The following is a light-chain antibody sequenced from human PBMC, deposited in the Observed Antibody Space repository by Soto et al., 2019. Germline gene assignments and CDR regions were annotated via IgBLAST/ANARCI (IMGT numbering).Light chain of an antibody. Sequence: DIQMTQSPPSLSASVGDRVTLTCRASQDIDNDLAWFQQKPGKAPKCLIYGASNLQSGVPSKFSGSGFGTDFTLTISSLQPEDFATYYCLQYESYPYAFGQGTKLEI. CDR3: LQYESYPYA. V-gene: IGKV1-16*02. CDR2: GAS. CDR1: QDIDND. J-gene: IGKJ2*01.